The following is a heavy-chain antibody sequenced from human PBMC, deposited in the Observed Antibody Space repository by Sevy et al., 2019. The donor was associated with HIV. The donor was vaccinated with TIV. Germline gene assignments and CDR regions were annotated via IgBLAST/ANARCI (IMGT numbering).Heavy chain of an antibody. CDR3: ARDVLRGGSGYYPDSGY. V-gene: IGHV3-30-3*01. D-gene: IGHD3-22*01. CDR1: GFTFRSYA. CDR2: ISYDGSNK. J-gene: IGHJ4*02. Sequence: GGSLRLSCAASGFTFRSYAMHWVRQAPGKGLEWVAVISYDGSNKYYADSVKGRFTISRDNSKNTLYLQMNSLRAEDTAVYYCARDVLRGGSGYYPDSGYWGQGTLVTVSS.